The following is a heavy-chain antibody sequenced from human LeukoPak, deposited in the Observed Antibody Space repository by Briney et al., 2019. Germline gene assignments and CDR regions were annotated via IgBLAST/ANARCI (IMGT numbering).Heavy chain of an antibody. CDR1: GFTFSHYA. CDR2: IRGSGGNT. D-gene: IGHD6-13*01. Sequence: GGSLRLSCAASGFTFSHYAMSWVRQAPGKGLEWVSGIRGSGGNTYYADSVKGRFTISRDNSKNTLYLQMNSLRAEDTAVYYCAKDGYSSSWYYFVYWGQGTLVTVSS. J-gene: IGHJ4*02. CDR3: AKDGYSSSWYYFVY. V-gene: IGHV3-23*01.